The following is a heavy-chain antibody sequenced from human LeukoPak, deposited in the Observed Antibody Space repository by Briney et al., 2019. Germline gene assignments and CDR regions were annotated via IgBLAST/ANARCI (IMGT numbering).Heavy chain of an antibody. CDR1: GFTFSTYG. CDR3: ARRAPEKELDY. V-gene: IGHV3-74*01. Sequence: GGSLRLSCAASGFTFSTYGMYWVRQAPGKGLLWVSPINSDGSSTGYADSVKGRFTISRDNAKNTLYLQVNSLRAEDTAVYYCARRAPEKELDYWGQGTLVTVSA. J-gene: IGHJ4*02. CDR2: INSDGSST.